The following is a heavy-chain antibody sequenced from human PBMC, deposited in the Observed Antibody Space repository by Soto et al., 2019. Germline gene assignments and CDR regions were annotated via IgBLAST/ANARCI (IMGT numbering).Heavy chain of an antibody. D-gene: IGHD2-2*01. V-gene: IGHV3-30-3*01. J-gene: IGHJ3*01. Sequence: GGSLRLSXAASGFTFSSYAMHWVRQAPGKGLEWVAVISYDGSNKYYADSVKGRFTISRDNSKNTLYLQMNSLRAEDTAVYYCASLPATASAFDVWGQGTMVTVSS. CDR3: ASLPATASAFDV. CDR2: ISYDGSNK. CDR1: GFTFSSYA.